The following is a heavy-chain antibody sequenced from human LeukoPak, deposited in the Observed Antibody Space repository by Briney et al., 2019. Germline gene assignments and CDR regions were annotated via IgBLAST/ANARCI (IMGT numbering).Heavy chain of an antibody. CDR3: AKNRGGTYKYYMDV. CDR1: GLTFNNYA. D-gene: IGHD1-1*01. Sequence: PGGSLRLSCAASGLTFNNYAMSWVRQAPGMELEWLSYVSGSGGATYYAASVKGRFTISRDNSKNTVYLQMGSLRAEDTAVYYCAKNRGGTYKYYMDVWGNGTTFTVSS. V-gene: IGHV3-23*01. J-gene: IGHJ6*03. CDR2: VSGSGGAT.